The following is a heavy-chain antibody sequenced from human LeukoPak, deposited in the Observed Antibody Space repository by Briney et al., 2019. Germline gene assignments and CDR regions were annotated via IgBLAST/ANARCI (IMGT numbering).Heavy chain of an antibody. CDR1: GGSISSGSYY. V-gene: IGHV4-61*02. CDR3: ARVWVDCSGGSCFYGMDV. CDR2: IYTSGST. D-gene: IGHD2-15*01. Sequence: SETLSLTCTVSGGSISSGSYYWSWIRQPAGKGLEWIGRIYTSGSTYYNPSLKSRVTISVDTSKNQFSLKLSSVTAADTAVYYCARVWVDCSGGSCFYGMDVWGQGTTVTVSS. J-gene: IGHJ6*02.